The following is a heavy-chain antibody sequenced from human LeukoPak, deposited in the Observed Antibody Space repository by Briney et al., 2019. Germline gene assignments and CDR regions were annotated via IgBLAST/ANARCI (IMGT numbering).Heavy chain of an antibody. Sequence: GGSLRLSCAASGFTFSSYSMNWVRQAPGKGLEWVSSISSSSSYIYYADSVKGRFTISRDNAKNSLYLQMNSLRAEDTAVYYCAKDADIVVSSYFDYWSQGTLVTVSS. D-gene: IGHD2-2*01. CDR3: AKDADIVVSSYFDY. CDR1: GFTFSSYS. V-gene: IGHV3-21*01. CDR2: ISSSSSYI. J-gene: IGHJ4*02.